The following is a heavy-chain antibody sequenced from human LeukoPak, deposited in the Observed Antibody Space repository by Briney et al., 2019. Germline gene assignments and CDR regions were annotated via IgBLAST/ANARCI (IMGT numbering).Heavy chain of an antibody. Sequence: PGGSLRLSCAASGFYFGDYGMSWVRQVPGKGLEWVAGITWNGESTRYAESVKGRFTISRDNTRNFLYLQMNSLGADDTAVYYCARDWRSGFSIDFWGQGLLVTVSS. CDR2: ITWNGEST. V-gene: IGHV3-20*04. CDR1: GFYFGDYG. J-gene: IGHJ4*02. CDR3: ARDWRSGFSIDF. D-gene: IGHD3-22*01.